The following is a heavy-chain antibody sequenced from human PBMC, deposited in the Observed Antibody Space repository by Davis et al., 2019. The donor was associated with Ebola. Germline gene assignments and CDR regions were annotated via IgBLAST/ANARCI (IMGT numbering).Heavy chain of an antibody. J-gene: IGHJ3*02. Sequence: GSLRLSCTVSGGSISSYYWSWIRQPPGKGLEWIGYIYYIGSAHYNPSLKSRVTMSVDMSKNQSSLKLSSVTAADTAVYYCARHDLWSGYQSQYDAFDIWGQGTMVTVSS. D-gene: IGHD3-3*01. CDR1: GGSISSYY. CDR3: ARHDLWSGYQSQYDAFDI. CDR2: IYYIGSA. V-gene: IGHV4-59*08.